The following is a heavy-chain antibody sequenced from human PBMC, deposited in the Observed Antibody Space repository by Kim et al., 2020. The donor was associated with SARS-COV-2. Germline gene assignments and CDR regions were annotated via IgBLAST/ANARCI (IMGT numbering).Heavy chain of an antibody. J-gene: IGHJ4*01. CDR1: GFTFSTYA. CDR2: FSRSGSVT. D-gene: IGHD2-2*01. CDR3: AKRGYCTSSSCYHYFDF. V-gene: IGHV3-23*01. Sequence: GGSLRLSCAASGFTFSTYAMSWVRQAPGKGLERVSTFSRSGSVTYYADSLKGRFTISRDISKNTLYLQMNSLRAEDSALYYCAKRGYCTSSSCYHYFDF.